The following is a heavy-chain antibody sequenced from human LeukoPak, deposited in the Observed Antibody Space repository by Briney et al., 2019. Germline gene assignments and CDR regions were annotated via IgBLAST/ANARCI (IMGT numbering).Heavy chain of an antibody. CDR1: GFTFSSYW. V-gene: IGHV3-74*01. Sequence: PGGSLRLSCAASGFTFSSYWMHWVRQAPGKGLVWVLRINSDGSSTSYADSVKGRFTISRDNAKNSLYLQMNSLRAEDTAVYYCAREAAFDMWGQGTMVTVSS. CDR3: AREAAFDM. CDR2: INSDGSST. J-gene: IGHJ3*02.